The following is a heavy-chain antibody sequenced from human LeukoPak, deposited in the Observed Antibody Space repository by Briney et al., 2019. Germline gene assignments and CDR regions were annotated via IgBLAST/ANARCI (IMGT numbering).Heavy chain of an antibody. D-gene: IGHD5-12*01. CDR2: ISRSSSDI. CDR3: ARDPGSPYYYYMDV. V-gene: IGHV3-21*01. Sequence: PGGSLRLSCAASGFTFRTYSMHWVRQAPGKGLDWVSSISRSSSDIYYADPVKGRFTISRDTAKNSLFLQMNSLRAEDTAIYYCARDPGSPYYYYMDVWGKGVTVTVSS. CDR1: GFTFRTYS. J-gene: IGHJ6*03.